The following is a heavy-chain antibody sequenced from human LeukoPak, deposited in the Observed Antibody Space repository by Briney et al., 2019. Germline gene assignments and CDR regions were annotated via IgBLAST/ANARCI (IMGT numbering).Heavy chain of an antibody. D-gene: IGHD5-18*01. V-gene: IGHV3-33*06. CDR3: AKDEWIQLWSYDGMDV. CDR2: IWYDGSNK. Sequence: GGSLRLSCAASGFTFSSYGMHWVRQAPGKGLEWVAVIWYDGSNKYYADSVKGRFTISRDNSKNTLYLQMNSLRAEDTAVYYCAKDEWIQLWSYDGMDVWGQGTTVTVSS. CDR1: GFTFSSYG. J-gene: IGHJ6*02.